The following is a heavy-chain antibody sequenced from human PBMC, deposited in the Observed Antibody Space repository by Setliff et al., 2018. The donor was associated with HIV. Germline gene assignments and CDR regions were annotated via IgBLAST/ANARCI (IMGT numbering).Heavy chain of an antibody. CDR1: GFTVSSNY. Sequence: PGESLKISCAASGFTVSSNYMSWVRQAPGKGLEWVSVFYSGGRTYYADSVKGRFTISRDNSKNAVYLQMNSLRAEDTAVYYCARDGSRGGLPFYGMDVWGQGTKVTVSS. D-gene: IGHD3-16*01. J-gene: IGHJ6*02. CDR3: ARDGSRGGLPFYGMDV. CDR2: FYSGGRT. V-gene: IGHV3-53*01.